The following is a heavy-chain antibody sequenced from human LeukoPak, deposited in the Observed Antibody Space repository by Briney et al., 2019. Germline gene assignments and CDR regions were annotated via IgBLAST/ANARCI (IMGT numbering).Heavy chain of an antibody. D-gene: IGHD2-2*03. V-gene: IGHV3-7*01. CDR1: GFTFSSYW. CDR2: IKQDGSEK. Sequence: RGGSLRLSCAASGFTFSSYWMSWVRQAPGEGLEWVANIKQDGSEKYYVDSVKGRFTISRDNAKNSLYLQMNSLRAEDTAVYYCARMGIVVAPAAGRFLDYWGQGTLVTVSS. J-gene: IGHJ4*02. CDR3: ARMGIVVAPAAGRFLDY.